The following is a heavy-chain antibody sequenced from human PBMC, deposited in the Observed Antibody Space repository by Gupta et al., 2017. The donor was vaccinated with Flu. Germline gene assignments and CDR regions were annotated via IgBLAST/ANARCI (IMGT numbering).Heavy chain of an antibody. Sequence: EVQLLDSVGNLVQPGGSLRLSCAAPGFTFSTFAMTWVRQAPGKGLEWVPSINGGGTRTYYADSVKGRFTISRDNSKNTLYLQINSLRPEDTAVYYCAKWFRDLWSGYYPEYFEYWGQGTLVTVSS. CDR1: GFTFSTFA. CDR2: INGGGTRT. D-gene: IGHD3-3*01. V-gene: IGHV3-23*01. J-gene: IGHJ4*02. CDR3: AKWFRDLWSGYYPEYFEY.